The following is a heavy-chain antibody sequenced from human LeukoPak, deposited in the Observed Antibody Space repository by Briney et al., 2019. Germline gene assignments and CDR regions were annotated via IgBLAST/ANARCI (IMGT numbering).Heavy chain of an antibody. CDR3: ARVQSWFGELFYGY. CDR2: INHRGST. D-gene: IGHD3-10*01. V-gene: IGHV4-34*01. Sequence: KPSETLSLTCAVYGGSFSGYYWSWIRQPPGKGLEWIGEINHRGSTNYNPSLKSRVTISVDTSKNQFSLKLSSVTAADTAVYYCARVQSWFGELFYGYWGQGTLVTVSS. CDR1: GGSFSGYY. J-gene: IGHJ4*02.